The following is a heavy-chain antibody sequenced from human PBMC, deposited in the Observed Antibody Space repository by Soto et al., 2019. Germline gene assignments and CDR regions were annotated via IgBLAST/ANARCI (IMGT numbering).Heavy chain of an antibody. CDR1: GFTFSGYW. J-gene: IGHJ4*02. D-gene: IGHD3-10*01. Sequence: GGSLRLSCAASGFTFSGYWMTWVRQAPGKGLEWVADIKKDGTEKYYVDPVEGRFTISRDNANNSVYLQMDSLRAEDTALYYCTRAAWFPYLSFYWGQGALVTVSS. V-gene: IGHV3-7*01. CDR2: IKKDGTEK. CDR3: TRAAWFPYLSFY.